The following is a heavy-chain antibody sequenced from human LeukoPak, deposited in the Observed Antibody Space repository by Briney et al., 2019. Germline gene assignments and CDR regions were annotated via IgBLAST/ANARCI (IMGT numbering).Heavy chain of an antibody. CDR2: INWNGGST. CDR3: AKDHIAAFYGMDV. D-gene: IGHD6-6*01. J-gene: IGHJ6*02. CDR1: GFTFDDYG. Sequence: GGSLRLSCAASGFTFDDYGMSWVRQAPGKGLEWVSGINWNGGSTYYADSVKGRFTISRDNSKNTLYLQMNSLRAEDTAVYYCAKDHIAAFYGMDVWGQGTTVTVSS. V-gene: IGHV3-20*04.